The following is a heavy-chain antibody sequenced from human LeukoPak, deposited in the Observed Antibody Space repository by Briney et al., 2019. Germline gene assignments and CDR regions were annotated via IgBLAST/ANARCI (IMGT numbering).Heavy chain of an antibody. CDR3: ARDCYSSGSDY. CDR1: GFTLSRYW. D-gene: IGHD6-19*01. V-gene: IGHV3-7*01. J-gene: IGHJ4*02. Sequence: PGGSLRLSCAASGFTLSRYWMSWVRQAPGKGLEWVANIKQDGSEKYYVDSVKGRFTISRDNAKHSLYLQMNSLRAEDTAVYYCARDCYSSGSDYWGQGTLVTVSS. CDR2: IKQDGSEK.